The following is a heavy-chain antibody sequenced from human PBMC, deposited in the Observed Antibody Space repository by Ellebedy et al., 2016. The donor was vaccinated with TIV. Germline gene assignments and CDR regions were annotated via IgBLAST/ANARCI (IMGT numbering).Heavy chain of an antibody. CDR3: ARDWGGYGDAFY. V-gene: IGHV3-48*02. Sequence: GESLKTSCAASGITFSYQSMNWVRQAPGKGLEWISNIAPSSDTLHYADSVKGRFTVSRDNARSSLYLQMSSLRDEDTAVYYCARDWGGYGDAFYWGQGTLVTVSS. CDR1: GITFSYQS. J-gene: IGHJ4*02. D-gene: IGHD4-17*01. CDR2: IAPSSDTL.